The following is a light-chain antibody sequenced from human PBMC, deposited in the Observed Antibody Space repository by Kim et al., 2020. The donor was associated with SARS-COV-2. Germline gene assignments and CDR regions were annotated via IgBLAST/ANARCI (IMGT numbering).Light chain of an antibody. CDR1: QRICST. CDR3: QQYENWPRT. V-gene: IGKV3-15*01. CDR2: DAS. J-gene: IGKJ1*01. Sequence: FSPGERAARPCGASQRICSTLAWSPRQTGQPPRLLIYDASTRATASPARCSGSGSGTDFTLTISSLQSDDFAVYYCQQYENWPRTFGQGTKVEIK.